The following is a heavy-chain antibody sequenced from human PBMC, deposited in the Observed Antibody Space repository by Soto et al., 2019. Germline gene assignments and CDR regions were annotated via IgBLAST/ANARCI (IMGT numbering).Heavy chain of an antibody. CDR2: ICVGSGNT. CDR3: SRSPPTSNDFWSGYPSYP. CDR1: GFTFTSSA. D-gene: IGHD3-3*01. V-gene: IGHV1-58*01. J-gene: IGHJ5*02. Sequence: SVKVSCNASGFTFTSSAVQGVRQARGQRPEWIGWICVGSGNTNYAQKVQERVTIARDMSTITAYLALRSLRSDDTAAYYCSRSPPTSNDFWSGYPSYPWGQGTLVTVSS.